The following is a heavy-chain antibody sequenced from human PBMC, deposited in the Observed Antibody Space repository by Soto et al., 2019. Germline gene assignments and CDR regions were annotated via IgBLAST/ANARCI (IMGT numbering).Heavy chain of an antibody. Sequence: EVQLLEAGGGLVQPGGSLRLSCAASGFTFSTYAMTWVRQVPGKGLEWVSAIRGSGASTYYADSVKGRFTISRDNSKNTLFLQMNGLRVEDTALYYCAKDYYYDSSGYASPDYWGRGTLVTVSS. D-gene: IGHD3-22*01. J-gene: IGHJ4*02. V-gene: IGHV3-23*01. CDR1: GFTFSTYA. CDR2: IRGSGAST. CDR3: AKDYYYDSSGYASPDY.